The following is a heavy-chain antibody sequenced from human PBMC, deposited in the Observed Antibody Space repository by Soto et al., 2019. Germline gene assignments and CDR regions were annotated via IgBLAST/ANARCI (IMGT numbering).Heavy chain of an antibody. J-gene: IGHJ5*02. Sequence: SETLSLTCAVSSGSISSSNWWTWVRQPPGKGLEWIGEINHSGSPNYNPSLKSRVTISVDKSKNQFFLKLSSVIAADTAVYYCAGLGMVAAHREFDPWGQGTLVTVSS. D-gene: IGHD2-15*01. CDR1: SGSISSSNW. CDR3: AGLGMVAAHREFDP. CDR2: INHSGSP. V-gene: IGHV4-4*02.